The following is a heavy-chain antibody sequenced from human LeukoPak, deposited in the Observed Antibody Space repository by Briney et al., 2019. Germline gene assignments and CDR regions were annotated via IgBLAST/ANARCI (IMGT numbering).Heavy chain of an antibody. CDR2: IYYSGST. CDR1: GGSISSYY. J-gene: IGHJ4*02. D-gene: IGHD6-13*01. Sequence: SETLSLTCTVSGGSISSYYWSWIRQPPGKGLEWIGYIYYSGSTNYNPSLKSRVTISVDTSKNQFSLKLSSVTAADTAVYYCARDRSRKGGFDYWGQGTLVTVSS. V-gene: IGHV4-59*01. CDR3: ARDRSRKGGFDY.